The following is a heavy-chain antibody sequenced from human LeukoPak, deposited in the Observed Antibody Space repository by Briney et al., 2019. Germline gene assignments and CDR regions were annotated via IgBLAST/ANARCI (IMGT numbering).Heavy chain of an antibody. D-gene: IGHD1-26*01. Sequence: AGGSLRLSCAASGFTFSSYGMSWVRQAPGKGLEWVSLISWDGGSTYYADSVKGRSTISRDNSKNSLYLQMNSLRAEDTALYYCAKDGDIVGATYLGYWGQGTLVTVSS. CDR1: GFTFSSYG. CDR2: ISWDGGST. CDR3: AKDGDIVGATYLGY. V-gene: IGHV3-43D*03. J-gene: IGHJ4*02.